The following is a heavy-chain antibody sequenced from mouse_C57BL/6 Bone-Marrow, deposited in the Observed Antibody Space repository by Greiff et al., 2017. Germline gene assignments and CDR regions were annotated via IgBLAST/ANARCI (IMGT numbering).Heavy chain of an antibody. CDR2: IDPNSGGT. D-gene: IGHD1-1*01. V-gene: IGHV1-72*01. Sequence: QVQLKQPGAELVKPGASVQLSCKASGYTFTSYWMHWVKQRPGRGLEWIGRIDPNSGGTKYNEKFKSKATLTVDKPSSTAYRQLSSLTSEDSAVYYCARLTTVVAYYFDYWGQDTTLTVSS. CDR1: GYTFTSYW. CDR3: ARLTTVVAYYFDY. J-gene: IGHJ2*01.